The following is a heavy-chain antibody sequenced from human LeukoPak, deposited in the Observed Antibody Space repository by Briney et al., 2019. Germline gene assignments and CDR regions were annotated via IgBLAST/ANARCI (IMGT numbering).Heavy chain of an antibody. D-gene: IGHD1-1*01. Sequence: GGSLRLSCAASGFTFSTYGMHWVRQAPGKGLEWLAGIWVDGSNKFYADSAKGRFTISRDNSENTLYLQMNSLRVEDTAVYYCARATGTTSNYYYGMEVWGKGTTVTVSS. CDR1: GFTFSTYG. V-gene: IGHV3-33*01. CDR3: ARATGTTSNYYYGMEV. CDR2: IWVDGSNK. J-gene: IGHJ6*04.